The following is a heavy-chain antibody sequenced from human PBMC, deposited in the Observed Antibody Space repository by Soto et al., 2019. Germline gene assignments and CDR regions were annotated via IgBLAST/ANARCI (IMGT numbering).Heavy chain of an antibody. Sequence: GASVKVSCKASGYTFTSCGISWVRQAPGQGLEWMGWISAYNGNTNYAQKLQGRVTMTTDTSTSTAYMELRSLRSDDTAVYYCARDLRGYCSGGSCYLNYYYYYMDVWGKGTTVTVSS. CDR1: GYTFTSCG. CDR3: ARDLRGYCSGGSCYLNYYYYYMDV. D-gene: IGHD2-15*01. V-gene: IGHV1-18*01. CDR2: ISAYNGNT. J-gene: IGHJ6*03.